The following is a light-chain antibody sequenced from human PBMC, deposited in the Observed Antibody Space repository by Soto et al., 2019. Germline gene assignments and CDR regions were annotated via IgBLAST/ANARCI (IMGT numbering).Light chain of an antibody. J-gene: IGKJ1*01. Sequence: EIVMTQSPATLSVSPGERATLSCRASQSVGSDLAWYQQKPGQAPRLLIYRASTRATGIPARFSGSGSGTEFTLNIRRLQSEDSAVYYCQQNNNWPPWTFGQGTKVEIK. CDR3: QQNNNWPPWT. CDR1: QSVGSD. V-gene: IGKV3-15*01. CDR2: RAS.